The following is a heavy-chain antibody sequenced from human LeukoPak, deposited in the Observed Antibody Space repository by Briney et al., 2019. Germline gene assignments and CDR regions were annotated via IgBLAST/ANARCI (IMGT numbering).Heavy chain of an antibody. J-gene: IGHJ4*02. CDR2: ISYDGSNK. CDR1: GFTFSSYG. V-gene: IGHV3-30*03. CDR3: ARKTDIVATIDY. D-gene: IGHD5-12*01. Sequence: PGGSLRLSCAASGFTFSSYGMHWVRQAPGKGLEWVAVISYDGSNKYYADSVKGRFTISRDNSKITLYLQMNSLRAEDTAVYYCARKTDIVATIDYWGQGTLVTVSS.